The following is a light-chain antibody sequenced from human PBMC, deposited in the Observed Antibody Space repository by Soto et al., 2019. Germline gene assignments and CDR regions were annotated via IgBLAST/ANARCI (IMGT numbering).Light chain of an antibody. CDR1: SSDVGGYNY. J-gene: IGLJ1*01. CDR2: EVS. Sequence: QSVLSQPASVSGSPGQSITISCTGTSSDVGGYNYVSWYQQQSGKAPKLMIHEVSNRPSGVSNRFSGSKSGNTASLTISGLQAEDEADYYCSSYTSSRAYVFGIWTKVTVL. V-gene: IGLV2-14*01. CDR3: SSYTSSRAYV.